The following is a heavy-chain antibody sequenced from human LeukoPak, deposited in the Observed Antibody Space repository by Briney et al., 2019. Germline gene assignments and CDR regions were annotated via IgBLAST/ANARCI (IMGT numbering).Heavy chain of an antibody. CDR3: ARLGTYGSGSLNWFDP. CDR2: IYPGDSDT. Sequence: GESLKISCKGSGYSFTSYWIGWVRQMPGKGLEWMGIIYPGDSDTRYSPSFQGQVTISADKSISTAYLQWSSLKASDTAMYYCARLGTYGSGSLNWFDPWGQGTLVTVSS. V-gene: IGHV5-51*01. D-gene: IGHD3-10*01. CDR1: GYSFTSYW. J-gene: IGHJ5*02.